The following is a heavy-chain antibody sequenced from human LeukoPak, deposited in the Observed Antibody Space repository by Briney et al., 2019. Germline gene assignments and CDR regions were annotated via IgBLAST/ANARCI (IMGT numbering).Heavy chain of an antibody. CDR3: ARDGRYSGSYWFDP. V-gene: IGHV4-59*01. CDR2: IYYSGST. D-gene: IGHD1-26*01. Sequence: SETLSLTCTVSGGSISSYYWSWIRQPPGKGLEWIGYIYYSGSTNYNPSLKSRVTISVDTSKNQFSLKLSSVTAADTAVYYCARDGRYSGSYWFDPWGQGTLVTVSS. J-gene: IGHJ5*02. CDR1: GGSISSYY.